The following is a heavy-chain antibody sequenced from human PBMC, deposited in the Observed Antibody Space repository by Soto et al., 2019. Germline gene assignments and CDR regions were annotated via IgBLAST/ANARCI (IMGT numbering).Heavy chain of an antibody. J-gene: IGHJ6*02. Sequence: QVQLVESGGGVVQPGRSLRLSCAASGFTFSSYAMHWVRQAPGKGLEWVAVISYDGSNKYYADSVKSRFTISRDNSKNTLYLQMNSLRAEDTAVYYCARAGYCISTSCYADYYYYGMDVWGQGTTVTVSS. CDR1: GFTFSSYA. CDR2: ISYDGSNK. CDR3: ARAGYCISTSCYADYYYYGMDV. D-gene: IGHD2-2*03. V-gene: IGHV3-30-3*01.